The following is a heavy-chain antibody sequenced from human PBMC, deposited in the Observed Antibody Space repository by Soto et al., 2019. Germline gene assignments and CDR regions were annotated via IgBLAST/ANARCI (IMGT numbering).Heavy chain of an antibody. CDR3: ATLPGRGYYDSSGYYRV. V-gene: IGHV1-24*01. CDR2: FDPEDGET. D-gene: IGHD3-22*01. CDR1: GYTLTELS. J-gene: IGHJ4*02. Sequence: GASVKVSCKVSGYTLTELSMHWVRQAPGKGLEWMGGFDPEDGETIYAQKFQGRVTMTEDTSTDTAYMELSSLRSEDTAVYYCATLPGRGYYDSSGYYRVWGQGTLVTVSS.